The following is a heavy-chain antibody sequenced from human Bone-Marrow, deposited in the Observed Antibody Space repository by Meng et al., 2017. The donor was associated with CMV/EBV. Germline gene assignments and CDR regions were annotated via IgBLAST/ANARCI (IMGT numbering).Heavy chain of an antibody. V-gene: IGHV1-2*02. CDR2: INPNSSGT. Sequence: VQLVQSVAEGSKPRASVKVSCKTSGYTFTGYYMHGLRQTPGQVLEWMGWINPNSSGTNYAQKFHGRDTMTRDTSISTAYMDLSRLRSDDTAGYYCARGRIPASPLYYWGQGTLVTVSS. D-gene: IGHD2/OR15-2a*01. CDR3: ARGRIPASPLYY. CDR1: GYTFTGYY. J-gene: IGHJ4*02.